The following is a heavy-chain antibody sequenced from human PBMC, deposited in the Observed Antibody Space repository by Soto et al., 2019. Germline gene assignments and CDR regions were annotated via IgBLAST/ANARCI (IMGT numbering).Heavy chain of an antibody. Sequence: QVQLQESGPRLVRPSETLSLTCTASGGSMSTYYWNWIRQPPGKGLESIGYIYASGSTNYNPSFRCRVAISIDLSNRQISLNLTSVTAADTAVYYCATAFGGLPPDSWGQGTLVPVSS. CDR1: GGSMSTYY. J-gene: IGHJ4*02. V-gene: IGHV4-59*01. D-gene: IGHD5-12*01. CDR2: IYASGST. CDR3: ATAFGGLPPDS.